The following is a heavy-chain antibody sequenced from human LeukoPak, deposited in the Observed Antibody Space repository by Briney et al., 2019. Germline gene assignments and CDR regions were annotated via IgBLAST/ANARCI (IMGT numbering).Heavy chain of an antibody. CDR2: ISRTGSTM. CDR1: GFTFTGYE. Sequence: PGGSLRLSCAASGFTFTGYEMNWVRQAPGKGLEWVSSISRTGSTMYYADSVKGRFTISRDNAKNSLYLQMNSLRAEDTSVYYCARAAYMVRGVIITPPFDYWGQGALVTVSS. V-gene: IGHV3-48*03. J-gene: IGHJ4*02. CDR3: ARAAYMVRGVIITPPFDY. D-gene: IGHD3-10*01.